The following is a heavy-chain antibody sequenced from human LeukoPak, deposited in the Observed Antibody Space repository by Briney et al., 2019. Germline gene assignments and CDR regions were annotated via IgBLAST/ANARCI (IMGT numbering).Heavy chain of an antibody. Sequence: ASVKVSCKASGYTFTSYGLSWVRQAPGRGLQWMGWVSTYNDDTNYAQNFQGKITMSRDTSTSTAYMELSRLRSDDTAVYYCARDYSSFLGVTIFGMDYWGQGTLVTVSS. CDR1: GYTFTSYG. CDR2: VSTYNDDT. D-gene: IGHD3-3*01. CDR3: ARDYSSFLGVTIFGMDY. J-gene: IGHJ4*02. V-gene: IGHV1-18*01.